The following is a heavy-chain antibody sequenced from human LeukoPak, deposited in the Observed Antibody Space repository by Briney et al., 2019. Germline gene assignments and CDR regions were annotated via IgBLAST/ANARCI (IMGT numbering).Heavy chain of an antibody. CDR3: ARDLSCSSTSCYTFDY. Sequence: SETLSLTCTVSGGSISSGGYSWSWIRQPPGKGLEWIGYIYHSGSTYYNPSLKSRVTISVDRSKNQFSLKLSSVTAADTAVYYCARDLSCSSTSCYTFDYWGQGTLVTVSS. J-gene: IGHJ4*02. CDR2: IYHSGST. V-gene: IGHV4-30-2*01. CDR1: GGSISSGGYS. D-gene: IGHD2-2*02.